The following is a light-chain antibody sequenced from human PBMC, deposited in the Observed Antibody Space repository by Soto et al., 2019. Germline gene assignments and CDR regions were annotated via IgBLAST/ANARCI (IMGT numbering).Light chain of an antibody. V-gene: IGLV1-47*02. J-gene: IGLJ3*02. CDR3: AAWDDSLSAWV. CDR1: SYNIGKNL. CDR2: NGN. Sequence: QSVLTQPPSASGTPGQRVTISCSGGSYNIGKNLVYWYQQRPGTAPKLLIFNGNARPPGVPDRFSGSNSGSSASLAISGLRSEDEADYFCAAWDDSLSAWVFGGGTKLTVL.